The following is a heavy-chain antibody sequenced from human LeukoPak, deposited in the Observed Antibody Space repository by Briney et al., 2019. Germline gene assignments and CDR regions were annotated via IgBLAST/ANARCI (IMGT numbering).Heavy chain of an antibody. D-gene: IGHD3-9*01. CDR2: ISYDGSNK. Sequence: PGGSLRLSCAASGFTFSNYAMHWVRQAPGKGLEWVAVISYDGSNKYYADSVKGRFTISRDNSKNTLYLQMNSLRAEDTAVYYCARDAQYYDILTGYYFEEEDYWGQGTLVTVSS. V-gene: IGHV3-30*07. CDR1: GFTFSNYA. J-gene: IGHJ4*02. CDR3: ARDAQYYDILTGYYFEEEDY.